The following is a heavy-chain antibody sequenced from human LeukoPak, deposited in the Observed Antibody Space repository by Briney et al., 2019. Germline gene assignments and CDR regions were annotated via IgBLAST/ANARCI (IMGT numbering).Heavy chain of an antibody. CDR2: ISGSGGST. V-gene: IGHV3-23*01. Sequence: PGGSLRLSCAASGFTFSSYAMSWVRQAPGKGLEWVSAISGSGGSTYYADSAKGRFTISRDNSKNTLYLQMNSLRAEDTAVYYCARDRVGYYYYYGMDVWGQGTTVTVSS. CDR3: ARDRVGYYYYYGMDV. CDR1: GFTFSSYA. J-gene: IGHJ6*02. D-gene: IGHD2-15*01.